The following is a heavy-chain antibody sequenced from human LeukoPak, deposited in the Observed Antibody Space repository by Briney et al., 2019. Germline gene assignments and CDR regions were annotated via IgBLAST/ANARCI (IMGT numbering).Heavy chain of an antibody. CDR3: ARDPYSGYDYDY. CDR2: IIPIFGTA. Sequence: ASVKVSCKASGYTFTSYGISWVRQAPGQGLEWMGGIIPIFGTANYAQKFQGRVTITADESTSTAYMELSSARSEDTAVYYCARDPYSGYDYDYWGQGTLVTVSS. CDR1: GYTFTSYG. J-gene: IGHJ4*02. D-gene: IGHD5-12*01. V-gene: IGHV1-69*13.